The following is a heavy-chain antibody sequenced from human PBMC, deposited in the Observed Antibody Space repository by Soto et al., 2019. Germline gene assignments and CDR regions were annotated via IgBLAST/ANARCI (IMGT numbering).Heavy chain of an antibody. Sequence: QVQLVQSGAEVKKPGASVKVSCKASGYTFTSYDINWVRQATGQGLEWMGWMNPNSGNTGYAQKFQGRVTMTRDNSIRTAYMELSSLTSEDTAVYYCARSRRAGFNWFDPWGQGTLVTVSS. D-gene: IGHD3-10*01. CDR1: GYTFTSYD. V-gene: IGHV1-8*01. CDR2: MNPNSGNT. J-gene: IGHJ5*02. CDR3: ARSRRAGFNWFDP.